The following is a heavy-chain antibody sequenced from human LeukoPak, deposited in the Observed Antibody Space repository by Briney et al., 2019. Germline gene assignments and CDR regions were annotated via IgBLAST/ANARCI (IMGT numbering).Heavy chain of an antibody. D-gene: IGHD1-1*01. CDR3: ARLPSKNGNGRGGYFDY. CDR2: IYPGDSDT. Sequence: GESLKISCKGSGYSFTSYWIGWVRQMPGKGLEWMGIIYPGDSDTRYSPSFQGQVTISADKSISTAYLQWSSLKASDTAMCYCARLPSKNGNGRGGYFDYWGQGTLVTVSS. J-gene: IGHJ4*02. CDR1: GYSFTSYW. V-gene: IGHV5-51*01.